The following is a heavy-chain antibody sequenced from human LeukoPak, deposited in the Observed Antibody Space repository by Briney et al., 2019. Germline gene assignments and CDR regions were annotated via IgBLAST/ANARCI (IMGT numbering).Heavy chain of an antibody. V-gene: IGHV3-49*03. D-gene: IGHD3-22*01. CDR3: TRGVRYYYDSSGHSYYFNY. CDR1: GYTFGDYA. Sequence: PGGSLRLSCTASGYTFGDYAMGWFRQAPGKGLEWVGFIRNKAYGGTTEYAASVKGRFTTSRDDSKSIAYLQVNSLKTEDTAVYYCTRGVRYYYDSSGHSYYFNYWGQGTLVTVSS. J-gene: IGHJ4*02. CDR2: IRNKAYGGTT.